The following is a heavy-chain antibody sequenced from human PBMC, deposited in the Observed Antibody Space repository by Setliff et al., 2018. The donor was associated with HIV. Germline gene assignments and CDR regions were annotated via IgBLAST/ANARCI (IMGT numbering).Heavy chain of an antibody. CDR3: AREGFGGTGDIPMAVLDY. CDR2: INPNSGGT. V-gene: IGHV1-2*02. D-gene: IGHD3-16*01. J-gene: IGHJ4*02. Sequence: GASVKVSCKASGYSFTGYYMHWVRQAPGQGLEWMGWINPNSGGTNYAQTFQGRVTMARDTSITSVYMELSGLIFDDTAVYYCAREGFGGTGDIPMAVLDYWSQGTLVTVSS. CDR1: GYSFTGYY.